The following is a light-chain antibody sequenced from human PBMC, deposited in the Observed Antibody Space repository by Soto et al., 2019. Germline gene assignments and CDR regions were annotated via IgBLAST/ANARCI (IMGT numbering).Light chain of an antibody. CDR2: DSS. Sequence: DIQMTHSHSTLSAPLVDIVTITFLASQSISSWLAWYQPKPGKAPKLLIYDSSSLESGVPSRFSGSGSWTELTLTISRMQTDDFATYYCQKYDNYPRTCGQGTKVDI. J-gene: IGKJ1*01. CDR3: QKYDNYPRT. CDR1: QSISSW. V-gene: IGKV1-5*01.